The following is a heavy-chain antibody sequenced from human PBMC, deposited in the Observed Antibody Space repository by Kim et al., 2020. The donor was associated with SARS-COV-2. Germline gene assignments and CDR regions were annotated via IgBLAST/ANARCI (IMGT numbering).Heavy chain of an antibody. CDR1: GYTFTSYA. CDR2: IHAGNGNT. CDR3: ATTFGELFDY. V-gene: IGHV1-3*01. D-gene: IGHD3-10*01. Sequence: ASVKVSCKASGYTFTSYAMHWVRQAPGQRLEWMGWIHAGNGNTKYSQKFQGRVPITRDTSASTAYMELSSLRSEDTAVYYCATTFGELFDYWGQGTLVTVSS. J-gene: IGHJ4*02.